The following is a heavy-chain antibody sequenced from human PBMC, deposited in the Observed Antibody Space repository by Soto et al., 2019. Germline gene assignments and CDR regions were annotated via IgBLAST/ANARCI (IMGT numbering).Heavy chain of an antibody. CDR1: GYTFTSYG. CDR2: ISAYNGNT. J-gene: IGHJ3*02. Sequence: ASVKVSCKASGYTFTSYGISWVRQAPGQGLEWMGWISAYNGNTNYAQKLQGRVTMTTDTSTSTAYMELRSLRSDDTAVYYCARIVRPHYYDSSEDAFDIWGQGTMVTVSS. D-gene: IGHD3-22*01. CDR3: ARIVRPHYYDSSEDAFDI. V-gene: IGHV1-18*01.